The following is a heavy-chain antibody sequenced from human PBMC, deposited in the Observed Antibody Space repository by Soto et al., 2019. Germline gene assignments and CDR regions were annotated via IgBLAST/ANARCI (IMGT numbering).Heavy chain of an antibody. D-gene: IGHD1-26*01. J-gene: IGHJ4*02. CDR1: GGSINSYY. Sequence: QVQLQESGPGLVKPSETLSLTCTVSGGSINSYYWSWIRQSPGKGLEWIGYIYYTGSTSYNPSLKSRVTLSVDTSKNQFFLKLSAVTAADTAVYYCAKGPNWEFVYWGQGTLTTVSS. V-gene: IGHV4-59*08. CDR3: AKGPNWEFVY. CDR2: IYYTGST.